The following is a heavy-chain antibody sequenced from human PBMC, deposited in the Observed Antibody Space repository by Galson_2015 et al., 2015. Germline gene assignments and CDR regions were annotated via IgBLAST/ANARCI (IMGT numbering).Heavy chain of an antibody. CDR1: GFTFSSYS. CDR2: ISSSSSTI. CDR3: ARGPDYYDSSGYYDY. V-gene: IGHV3-48*02. D-gene: IGHD3-22*01. J-gene: IGHJ4*02. Sequence: SLRLSCAASGFTFSSYSMNWVRQAPGKGLEWVSYISSSSSTIYYADSVKGRFTISRDNAKNSLYPQMNSLRDEDTAVYYCARGPDYYDSSGYYDYWGQGTLVAVSS.